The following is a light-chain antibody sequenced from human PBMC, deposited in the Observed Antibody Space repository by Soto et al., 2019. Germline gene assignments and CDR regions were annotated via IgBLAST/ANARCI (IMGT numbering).Light chain of an antibody. Sequence: QSALTQPASVSGSPGQSITISCTGTSSDVGGYNYVSWYQQHPGKAPKLMIYDVSNRPSGVSNRFSGSKSGNTASLTISGLQAEDDADNYCSSYTRSSTLVFGGGTKLTVL. J-gene: IGLJ2*01. V-gene: IGLV2-14*01. CDR1: SSDVGGYNY. CDR2: DVS. CDR3: SSYTRSSTLV.